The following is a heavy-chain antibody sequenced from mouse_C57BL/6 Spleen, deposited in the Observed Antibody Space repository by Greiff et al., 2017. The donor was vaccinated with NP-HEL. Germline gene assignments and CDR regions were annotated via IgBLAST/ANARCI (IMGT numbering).Heavy chain of an antibody. CDR2: IYPGDGDT. CDR3: ARGSTTVVEVGMDY. V-gene: IGHV1-80*01. D-gene: IGHD1-1*01. CDR1: GYAFSSYW. Sequence: VQLQESGAELVKPGASVKISCKASGYAFSSYWMNWVKQRPGKGLEWIGQIYPGDGDTDYNGKFKGKATLTADKSSSTAYMQLSSLTSEDSAVYFCARGSTTVVEVGMDYWGQGTSVTVSS. J-gene: IGHJ4*01.